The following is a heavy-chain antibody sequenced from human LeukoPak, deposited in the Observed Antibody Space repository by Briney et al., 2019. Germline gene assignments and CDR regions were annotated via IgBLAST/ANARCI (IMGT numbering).Heavy chain of an antibody. CDR1: GYTLTELS. J-gene: IGHJ4*02. Sequence: ASVKVSCKVSGYTLTELSMHWVRQAPGKGLEWMGGFDPEDGETIYTQKFQGRVTMTEDTSTDTAYMELSSLRSEDTAVYYCATDRSGSYADYFDYWGQGTLVTVSS. CDR2: FDPEDGET. V-gene: IGHV1-24*01. CDR3: ATDRSGSYADYFDY. D-gene: IGHD1-26*01.